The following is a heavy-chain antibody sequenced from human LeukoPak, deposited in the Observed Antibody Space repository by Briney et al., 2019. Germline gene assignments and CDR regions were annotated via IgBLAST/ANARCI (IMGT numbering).Heavy chain of an antibody. CDR2: ISSSSGII. D-gene: IGHD1-14*01. V-gene: IGHV3-48*04. Sequence: GGSLRLSCVASGFTFSNYPMNWVRQAPGKGLEWVSYISSSSGIISYADSVEGRFTISRDNAKNSLFLQMSSLRAEDTAVYFCSGNPGDYWGQGTLVTVSS. CDR3: SGNPGDY. J-gene: IGHJ4*02. CDR1: GFTFSNYP.